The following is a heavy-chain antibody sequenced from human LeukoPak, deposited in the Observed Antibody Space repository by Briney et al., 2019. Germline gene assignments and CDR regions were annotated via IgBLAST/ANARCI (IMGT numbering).Heavy chain of an antibody. Sequence: GGSLRLXCAASGFTFSSYAMSWVRQAPGKGLEWVSAISGSGGSTYYADSVKGRFTISRDNAKNSLYLQMNSLRAEDTAVYYCARRRGYMDVWGKGTTVTVSS. J-gene: IGHJ6*03. CDR2: ISGSGGST. CDR3: ARRRGYMDV. V-gene: IGHV3-23*01. CDR1: GFTFSSYA. D-gene: IGHD5-12*01.